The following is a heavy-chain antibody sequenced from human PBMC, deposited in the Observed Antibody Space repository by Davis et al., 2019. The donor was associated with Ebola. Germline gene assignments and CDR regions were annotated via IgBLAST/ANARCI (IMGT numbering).Heavy chain of an antibody. J-gene: IGHJ6*02. Sequence: MPSETLSLTCTVSGGSISSYYWSWIRQPPGKGLEWIGYIYYSGSTNYNPSLKSRVTISVDTSKNQFSLKLSSVTAADTAVYYCARGGYSYGYVYYYGMDVWGQGTTVTVSS. CDR2: IYYSGST. D-gene: IGHD5-18*01. CDR1: GGSISSYY. CDR3: ARGGYSYGYVYYYGMDV. V-gene: IGHV4-59*08.